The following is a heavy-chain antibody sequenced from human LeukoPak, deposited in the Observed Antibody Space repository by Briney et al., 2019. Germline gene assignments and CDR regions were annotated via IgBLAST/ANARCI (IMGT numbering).Heavy chain of an antibody. V-gene: IGHV3-23*01. CDR1: GFTFSSYA. D-gene: IGHD5-18*01. CDR3: AKGRQYSYDRLIDY. CDR2: ISGSGGST. J-gene: IGHJ4*02. Sequence: PGGSLRLSCAASGFTFSSYAMSWVRQAPGKGLEWVSAISGSGGSTYYADSVKGRFTISRDNSKNTPYLQMNSLRAEDTAVYYCAKGRQYSYDRLIDYWGRGTLVTVSS.